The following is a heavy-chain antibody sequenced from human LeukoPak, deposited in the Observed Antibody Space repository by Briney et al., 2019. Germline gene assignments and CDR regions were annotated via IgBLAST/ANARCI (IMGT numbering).Heavy chain of an antibody. V-gene: IGHV1-3*01. CDR2: INAGNGNA. J-gene: IGHJ3*02. D-gene: IGHD3-22*01. CDR1: GYTFTSYA. CDR3: ARGLTYYYDSSGYLGAFDI. Sequence: ASVKVSCKASGYTFTSYAMHWVRQAPGQRLEWMGWINAGNGNAKYSQKFQGRVTITRDTSASTAYMEPSSLRSEDTAVYYCARGLTYYYDSSGYLGAFDIWGQGTMVTVSS.